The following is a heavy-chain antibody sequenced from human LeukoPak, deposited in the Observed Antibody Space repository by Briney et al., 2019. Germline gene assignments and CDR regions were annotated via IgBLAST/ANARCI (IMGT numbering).Heavy chain of an antibody. D-gene: IGHD3-3*01. CDR3: ASGFLESLFWAY. V-gene: IGHV3-21*01. CDR1: GFTFSSYS. Sequence: GGSLRLSRAASGFTFSSYSMNWVRQAPGKGLEWVSSISSSSSYIYYADSVKGRFTISRDNAKNSLYLQMNSLRAEDTAVYYCASGFLESLFWAYWGQGTLVTVSS. J-gene: IGHJ4*02. CDR2: ISSSSSYI.